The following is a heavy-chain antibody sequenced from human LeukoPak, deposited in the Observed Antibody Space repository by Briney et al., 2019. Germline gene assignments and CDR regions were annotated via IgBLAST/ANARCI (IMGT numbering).Heavy chain of an antibody. CDR2: VTWNNSHV. V-gene: IGHV3-9*01. J-gene: IGHJ4*02. Sequence: GGSLRLSCAASGFTFGDYAMHWVRQAPGKGLEWVSGVTWNNSHVGYADSVKGRFTISRDNAKNTLYLQMNTLRAEDTAVYYCARVRDCGGGSCFSYLDYWGQGTLVTVSS. CDR1: GFTFGDYA. CDR3: ARVRDCGGGSCFSYLDY. D-gene: IGHD2-15*01.